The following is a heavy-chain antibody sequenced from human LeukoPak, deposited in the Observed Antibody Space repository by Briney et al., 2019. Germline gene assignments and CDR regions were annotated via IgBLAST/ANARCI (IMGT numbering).Heavy chain of an antibody. CDR3: ARGLRYYDFWTP. CDR1: GYSISSGYY. V-gene: IGHV4-38-2*01. CDR2: IYHSGST. J-gene: IGHJ5*02. Sequence: SETLSLTCAVSGYSISSGYYWGWIRQPPGKGLEWIGSIYHSGSTYYNPSLKSRVTISVDTSKNQFFLKLSSVTAADTAVYYCARGLRYYDFWTPWGQGTPVTVSS. D-gene: IGHD3-3*01.